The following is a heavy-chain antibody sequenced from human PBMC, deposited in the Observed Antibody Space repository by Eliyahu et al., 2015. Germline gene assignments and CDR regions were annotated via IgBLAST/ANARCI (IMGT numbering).Heavy chain of an antibody. CDR2: IYYSGST. Sequence: QLQLQESGPGLVKPSETLSLTCTVSGGSLSSSRXYWGWVRQPPGKGLEWIGSIYYSGSTYYNPSLKSRVTISVDTSKNQFSLKLSSLTAADTAVYYCARLERSCSGTSCQDYFDYWGQGTLVTVSS. V-gene: IGHV4-39*01. D-gene: IGHD2-2*01. CDR3: ARLERSCSGTSCQDYFDY. CDR1: GGSLSSSRXY. J-gene: IGHJ4*02.